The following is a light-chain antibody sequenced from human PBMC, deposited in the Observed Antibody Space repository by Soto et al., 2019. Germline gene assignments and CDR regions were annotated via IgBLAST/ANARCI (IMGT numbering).Light chain of an antibody. CDR1: SSNIGAGYD. V-gene: IGLV1-40*01. Sequence: QSVLTQPPSVSGAPGQRVTISCTGSSSNIGAGYDVHWYQQLPGTAPKLLIYGNNNRPSGVPDRFSGSKSGTSASLAITGLQTEDEADSYCQSYDSSLSGSYVFGTGTKLTVL. J-gene: IGLJ1*01. CDR2: GNN. CDR3: QSYDSSLSGSYV.